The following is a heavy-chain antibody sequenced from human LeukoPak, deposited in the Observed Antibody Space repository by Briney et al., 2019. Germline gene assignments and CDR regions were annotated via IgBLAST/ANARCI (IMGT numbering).Heavy chain of an antibody. CDR2: VNEGGRER. D-gene: IGHD3-16*01. J-gene: IGHJ4*02. Sequence: XXQAPXKXLEWVASVNEGGRERYYVDSVRGRFTISRDNAKNSVYLQMNSLRADDTAVYYCARALGDDPIDHWGQGXLV. CDR3: ARALGDDPIDH. V-gene: IGHV3-7*01.